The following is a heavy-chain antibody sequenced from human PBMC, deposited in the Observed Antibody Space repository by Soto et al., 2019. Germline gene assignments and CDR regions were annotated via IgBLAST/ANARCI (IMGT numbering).Heavy chain of an antibody. D-gene: IGHD3-9*01. Sequence: PGGSLRLSCAASGFTFSGYAMHWVRQAPGKGLEWVAVISYDGSNKYYADSVKGRFTISRDNSKNTLYLQMNGLRPEDAAVYYCARDQYDILTGPNCWGQGTLVTVSS. V-gene: IGHV3-30-3*01. CDR2: ISYDGSNK. CDR1: GFTFSGYA. J-gene: IGHJ4*02. CDR3: ARDQYDILTGPNC.